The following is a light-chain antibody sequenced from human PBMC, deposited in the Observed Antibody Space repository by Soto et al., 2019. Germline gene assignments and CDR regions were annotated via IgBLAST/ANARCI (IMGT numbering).Light chain of an antibody. V-gene: IGKV3-15*01. CDR3: QQYNNWPPLT. CDR2: GAS. CDR1: QSVSSN. Sequence: EIVMTQSPATLSVSPGERATLSCRASQSVSSNLAWYQQKPGQAPRLLIYGASTRPTGIPARFSGSGSGTELTLTISSLQSEDFALYYGQQYNNWPPLTFGGGTKVEIK. J-gene: IGKJ4*01.